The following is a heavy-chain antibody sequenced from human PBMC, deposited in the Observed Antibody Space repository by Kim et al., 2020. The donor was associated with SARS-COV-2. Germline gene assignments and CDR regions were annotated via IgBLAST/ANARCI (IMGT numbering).Heavy chain of an antibody. V-gene: IGHV3-49*03. CDR3: TRDPARIGNPFGYYFDY. D-gene: IGHD3-16*01. CDR2: IRSKAYGGTT. J-gene: IGHJ4*02. Sequence: GGSLRLSCTASGFTFGDYAMSWFRQAPGKGLEWVGFIRSKAYGGTTEYAASVKGRFTISRDDSKSIAYLQMNSLKTEDTAVYYCTRDPARIGNPFGYYFDYWGQGTLVTVSS. CDR1: GFTFGDYA.